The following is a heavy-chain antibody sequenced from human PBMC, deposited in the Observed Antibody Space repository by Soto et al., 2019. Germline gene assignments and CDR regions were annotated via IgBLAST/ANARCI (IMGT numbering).Heavy chain of an antibody. V-gene: IGHV3-20*04. Sequence: GESQRISCAASGFTFDDYGVSWVRQAPGKGLEWVSGIKWNGGSTGYADSVKGRFTISRDNAKNSLYLQMNSLRAEDTALYYCARVPPGGYSGYDSAFDIWGQGTMVTVSS. D-gene: IGHD5-12*01. CDR1: GFTFDDYG. CDR3: ARVPPGGYSGYDSAFDI. CDR2: IKWNGGST. J-gene: IGHJ3*02.